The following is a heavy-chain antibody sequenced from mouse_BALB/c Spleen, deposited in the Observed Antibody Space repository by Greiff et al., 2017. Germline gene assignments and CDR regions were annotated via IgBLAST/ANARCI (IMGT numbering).Heavy chain of an antibody. CDR3: ARSGEYDESAMDY. J-gene: IGHJ4*01. V-gene: IGHV5-17*02. CDR1: GFTFSSFG. Sequence: EVQGVESGGGLVQPGGSRKLSCAASGFTFSSFGMHWVRQAPEKGLEWVAYISSGSSTIYYADTVKGRFTISIDKPKNTLFLQMTSLRSEDTAMYYCARSGEYDESAMDYWGQGTTVTVSS. CDR2: ISSGSSTI. D-gene: IGHD2-14*01.